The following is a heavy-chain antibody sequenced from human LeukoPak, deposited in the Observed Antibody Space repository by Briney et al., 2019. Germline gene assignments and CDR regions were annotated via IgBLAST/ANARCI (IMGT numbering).Heavy chain of an antibody. Sequence: EASVKVSCKASGYTFTSYGISWVRQAPGQGLEWMGWISAYNGNTNYAQKLHGRVTMTTDTSTSTAYMELRSLRSDDTAVYYCARDLSPNPFGSIAAAIGYWGQGTLVTVSS. CDR1: GYTFTSYG. V-gene: IGHV1-18*01. CDR3: ARDLSPNPFGSIAAAIGY. CDR2: ISAYNGNT. D-gene: IGHD6-13*01. J-gene: IGHJ4*02.